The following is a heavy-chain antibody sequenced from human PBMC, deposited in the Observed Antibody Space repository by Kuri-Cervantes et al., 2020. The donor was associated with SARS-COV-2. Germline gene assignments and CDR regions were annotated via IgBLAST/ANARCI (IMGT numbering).Heavy chain of an antibody. V-gene: IGHV3-15*01. J-gene: IGHJ4*02. Sequence: GESLKISCAASGFTFSSYSMNWVRQAPGKGLEWVGRIKSKTDGGTTDYAAPVKGRFTISRDDSKNTLYLQMNSLKTEDTAVYYCTRERSPLDYWGQGTLVTVSS. CDR3: TRERSPLDY. D-gene: IGHD1-26*01. CDR2: IKSKTDGGTT. CDR1: GFTFSSYS.